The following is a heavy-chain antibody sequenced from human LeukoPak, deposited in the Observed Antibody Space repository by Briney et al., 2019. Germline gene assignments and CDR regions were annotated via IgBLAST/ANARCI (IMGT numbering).Heavy chain of an antibody. CDR1: GGSISSYY. CDR3: ARDRGYSGYLNAFDI. V-gene: IGHV4-4*07. CDR2: IYTSGST. Sequence: SETLSLTYTVSGGSISSYYWSWIRQPAGKGLEWIGRIYTSGSTNYNPSLKSRVTMSVDTSKNQFSLKLSSVTAADTAVYYCARDRGYSGYLNAFDIWGQGTMVTVSS. J-gene: IGHJ3*02. D-gene: IGHD5-12*01.